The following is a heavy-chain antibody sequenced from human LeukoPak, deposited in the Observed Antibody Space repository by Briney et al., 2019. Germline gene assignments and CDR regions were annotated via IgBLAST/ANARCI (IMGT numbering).Heavy chain of an antibody. CDR1: GYSISSGYY. D-gene: IGHD3-10*01. J-gene: IGHJ4*02. Sequence: PSETLSLTCTVSGYSISSGYYWGWIRQPPGKGLEWIGSIYHSGSTYYNLPVKSRVTISVDTSKNQFSLKLRSVTAADTAVYYCARPSLLGYYGSGSYQNPFDYWGQGNLVTVTS. V-gene: IGHV4-38-2*02. CDR3: ARPSLLGYYGSGSYQNPFDY. CDR2: IYHSGST.